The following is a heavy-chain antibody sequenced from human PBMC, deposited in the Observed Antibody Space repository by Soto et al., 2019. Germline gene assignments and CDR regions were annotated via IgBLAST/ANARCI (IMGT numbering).Heavy chain of an antibody. V-gene: IGHV4-34*01. CDR1: GGSFSGYY. J-gene: IGHJ6*02. CDR2: INHSGST. Sequence: SETLSLTCAVYGGSFSGYYWSWIRQPPGKGLEWIGEINHSGSTNYNPSLKSRVTISVDTSKNQFSLKLSSVTAADTAVYYCARTVGDIVVVTASYYYYGMDVWGQGTTVTVSS. CDR3: ARTVGDIVVVTASYYYYGMDV. D-gene: IGHD2-21*02.